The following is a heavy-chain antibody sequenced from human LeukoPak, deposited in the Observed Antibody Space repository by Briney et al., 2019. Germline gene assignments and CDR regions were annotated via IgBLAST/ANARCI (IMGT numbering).Heavy chain of an antibody. D-gene: IGHD2-2*03. CDR3: AKDSHWILFDN. CDR2: ISGSGGGT. J-gene: IGHJ4*02. CDR1: GFTFGDYA. V-gene: IGHV3-23*01. Sequence: GGSLRLSCTASGFTFGDYAMSWFRQAPGKGLEWVSAISGSGGGTYYADSVKGRFTISRDNSKNTLYLQMNSLRDEDTAVYYCAKDSHWILFDNWGQGTLVTVSS.